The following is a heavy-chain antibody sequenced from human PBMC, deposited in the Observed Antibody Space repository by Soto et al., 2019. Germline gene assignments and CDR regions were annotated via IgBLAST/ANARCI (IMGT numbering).Heavy chain of an antibody. J-gene: IGHJ6*03. Sequence: SETLSLTCTVSGGSISSYYWSWIRQPPGKGLEWIGYIYYSGSTNYNPSLKSRVTISVDTSKNQFSLKLSSVTAADTAVYYCARASIVATITNYYYYMDVWGKGTTVTVSS. CDR2: IYYSGST. CDR3: ARASIVATITNYYYYMDV. D-gene: IGHD5-12*01. V-gene: IGHV4-59*01. CDR1: GGSISSYY.